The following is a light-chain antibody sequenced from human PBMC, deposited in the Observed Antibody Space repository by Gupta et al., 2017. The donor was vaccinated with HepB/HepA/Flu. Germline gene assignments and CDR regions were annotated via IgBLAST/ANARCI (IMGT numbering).Light chain of an antibody. Sequence: QSALTQPASVSGSPGQSITISCTGTSSDVGSYNLVSWYQQHPGKAPKLMIYEVSKRPSGVSNRFSGSKSGNTASLTISGLQAEDEADYYCCSYAGSSTPIPEGYYVFGTGTKVTVL. J-gene: IGLJ1*01. CDR3: CSYAGSSTPIPEGYYV. CDR1: SSDVGSYNL. CDR2: EVS. V-gene: IGLV2-23*02.